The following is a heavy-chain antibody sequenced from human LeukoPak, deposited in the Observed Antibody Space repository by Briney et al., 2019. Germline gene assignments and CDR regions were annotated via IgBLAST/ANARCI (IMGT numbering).Heavy chain of an antibody. Sequence: PGGSLRLSCAASGFTFSTYWMHWVRQAPGKGLVWVSRIKSDGGTNYADSVKGRFTISRDNAKKTVSLQMNSLRPEDTGVYYCARAPSEIGGYYPEYLRHWGQGTLVTVSS. CDR2: IKSDGGT. D-gene: IGHD3-22*01. CDR3: ARAPSEIGGYYPEYLRH. V-gene: IGHV3-74*01. J-gene: IGHJ1*01. CDR1: GFTFSTYW.